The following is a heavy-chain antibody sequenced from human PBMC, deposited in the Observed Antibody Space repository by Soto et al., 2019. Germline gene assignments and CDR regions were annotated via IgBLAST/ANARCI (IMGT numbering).Heavy chain of an antibody. V-gene: IGHV1-69*04. D-gene: IGHD5-12*01. CDR2: IIPILGIA. CDR1: GGTFSSYT. Sequence: ASVKVSCKASGGTFSSYTITWVRQAPGQGLEWMGRIIPILGIANYGQKFQGRVTITADKSTSTAYMELSSLRSEDTAVYYCARERGYSGYDQAPNYYYFMDVWGKGTTVTVSS. J-gene: IGHJ6*03. CDR3: ARERGYSGYDQAPNYYYFMDV.